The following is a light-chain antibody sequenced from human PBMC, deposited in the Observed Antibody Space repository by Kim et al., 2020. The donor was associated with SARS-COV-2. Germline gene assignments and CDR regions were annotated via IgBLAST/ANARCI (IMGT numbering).Light chain of an antibody. CDR3: QAWDSSTYV. J-gene: IGLJ1*01. V-gene: IGLV3-1*01. CDR2: QDS. Sequence: SLSPGQTVSITFSGDKLGDRYACCYQQKPGQSPVLVIYQDSKRPSGIPERFSGSNSGNTATLTISGTQAMDEADYYCQAWDSSTYVFGTGTKVTVL. CDR1: KLGDRY.